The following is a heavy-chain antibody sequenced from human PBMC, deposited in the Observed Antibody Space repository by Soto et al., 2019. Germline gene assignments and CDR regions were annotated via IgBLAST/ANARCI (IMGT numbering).Heavy chain of an antibody. CDR1: GFTFNNYG. J-gene: IGHJ4*02. V-gene: IGHV3-33*01. CDR3: ARGTSLTTTKYFGL. CDR2: VWADGDNR. D-gene: IGHD1-1*01. Sequence: GGSLRLSCAASGFTFNNYGMHWVRQAPGKGLDWVAVVWADGDNRYYADSVRGRFIISRDNSKNTLYLQMNSLRAEDTAVYYCARGTSLTTTKYFGLRGEGIVVTAAS.